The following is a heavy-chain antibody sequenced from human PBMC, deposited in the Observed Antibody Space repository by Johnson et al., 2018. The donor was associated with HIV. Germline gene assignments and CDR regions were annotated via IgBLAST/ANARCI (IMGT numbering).Heavy chain of an antibody. J-gene: IGHJ3*02. CDR3: ALTDYGDYPQRVPDAFDI. Sequence: QVPHVVPRGGVFQPEGSLRLSCAASGFTFSSYGMHWVRQAPGKGLAWVAFIRYDGSNKYYADSVKGRFTISRDNSKNTLYLQMNSLRAEDTAVYYCALTDYGDYPQRVPDAFDIWGQGTMVTVSS. V-gene: IGHV3-30*02. CDR2: IRYDGSNK. D-gene: IGHD4-17*01. CDR1: GFTFSSYG.